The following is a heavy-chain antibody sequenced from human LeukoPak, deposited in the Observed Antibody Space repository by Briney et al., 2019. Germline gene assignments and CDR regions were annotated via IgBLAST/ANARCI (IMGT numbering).Heavy chain of an antibody. CDR3: ARAGGSTSQDAFDI. V-gene: IGHV4-30-4*08. J-gene: IGHJ3*02. CDR1: GGSISSGDYY. Sequence: PSQTLSLTCTVSGGSISSGDYYWSWIRQPPGKDREWIGYIYYSGSTYYNPSLKSRVTISVDTSKNQFSLKLSSVTAADTAVYYCARAGGSTSQDAFDIWGQGTMVTVSS. D-gene: IGHD2-2*01. CDR2: IYYSGST.